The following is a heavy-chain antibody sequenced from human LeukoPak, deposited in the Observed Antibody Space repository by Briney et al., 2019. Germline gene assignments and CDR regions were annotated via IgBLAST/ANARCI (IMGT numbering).Heavy chain of an antibody. J-gene: IGHJ6*02. CDR2: INHNGNVN. CDR3: ARGGGLDV. D-gene: IGHD3-16*01. CDR1: GFTFSSYG. V-gene: IGHV3-7*03. Sequence: GGSLRLSCAASGFTFSSYGMHWVRQAPGKGLEWVASINHNGNVNYYVDSVKGRFTISRDNAKNSLYLQMSNLRAEGTAVYFCARGGGLDVWGQGATVTVSS.